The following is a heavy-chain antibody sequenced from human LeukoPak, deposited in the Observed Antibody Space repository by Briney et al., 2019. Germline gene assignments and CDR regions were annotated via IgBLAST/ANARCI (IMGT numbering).Heavy chain of an antibody. Sequence: GGSLRLSCAASGFTFSSYSMNWVRQAPGKGLEWVSYISSSSSTIYYADSVKGRFTISRDNAKNSLYLQINSLRAEDTAVYYCARDRGYSNYEARDAYWGQGTLVTVPS. V-gene: IGHV3-48*01. J-gene: IGHJ4*02. D-gene: IGHD4-11*01. CDR2: ISSSSSTI. CDR1: GFTFSSYS. CDR3: ARDRGYSNYEARDAY.